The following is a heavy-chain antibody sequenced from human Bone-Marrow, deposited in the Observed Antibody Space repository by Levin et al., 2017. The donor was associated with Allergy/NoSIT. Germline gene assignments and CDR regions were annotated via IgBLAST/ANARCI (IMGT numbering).Heavy chain of an antibody. Sequence: GGSLRLSCAASGFTFSSYWMSWVRQAPGKGLEWVANIKQDGSEKYYVDSVKGRFTISRDNAKNSLYLQMNSLRAEDTAVYYCASGHHAVEGYPEGYFDLWGRGTLVTVSS. V-gene: IGHV3-7*02. CDR3: ASGHHAVEGYPEGYFDL. CDR1: GFTFSSYW. J-gene: IGHJ2*01. D-gene: IGHD5-24*01. CDR2: IKQDGSEK.